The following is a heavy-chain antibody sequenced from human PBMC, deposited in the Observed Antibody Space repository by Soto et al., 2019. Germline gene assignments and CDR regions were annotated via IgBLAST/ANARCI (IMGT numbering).Heavy chain of an antibody. D-gene: IGHD6-19*01. V-gene: IGHV3-23*01. J-gene: IGHJ4*02. Sequence: EVQLLESGGGLVQPGGSLRLSCAPSGFTFSSYAMNWVRQAPGKGLEWVAAITLSGGTRYYTDSVKGRFTISRDNSKNTLYLQMNSLRAEDPAIYYCAKGPLGAVAGTERYFDSWGQGTLVTVSS. CDR2: ITLSGGTR. CDR3: AKGPLGAVAGTERYFDS. CDR1: GFTFSSYA.